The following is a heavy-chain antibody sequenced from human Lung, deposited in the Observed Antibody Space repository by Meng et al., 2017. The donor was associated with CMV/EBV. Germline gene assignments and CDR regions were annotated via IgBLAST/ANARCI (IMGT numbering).Heavy chain of an antibody. CDR2: IIPFFDTT. J-gene: IGHJ6*02. V-gene: IGHV1-69*05. CDR3: ARDRTGDCSSTSCYNYYYYYGMDV. Sequence: SVKVSXKASGDTFSRYAISWVRQAPGQGLEWMGGIIPFFDTTNYAQKFQGRVTITTDESTSTAYMELSSLRSEDTAVYYCARDRTGDCSSTSCYNYYYYYGMDVWGPGTXVNGSS. D-gene: IGHD2-2*02. CDR1: GDTFSRYA.